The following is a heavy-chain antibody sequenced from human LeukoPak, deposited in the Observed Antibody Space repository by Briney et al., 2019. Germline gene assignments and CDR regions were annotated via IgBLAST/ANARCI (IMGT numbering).Heavy chain of an antibody. Sequence: GGSLRLSCAASGFTFSTYAMNWVRQAPGKGLEWVAVISYDGRQNYYADSVKGRFTISRDNSKNTLYLQMNSLRDEDTAVYYCAKDRDDSTWYFDLWGRGTLVTVSS. CDR3: AKDRDDSTWYFDL. CDR1: GFTFSTYA. CDR2: ISYDGRQN. D-gene: IGHD3-22*01. J-gene: IGHJ2*01. V-gene: IGHV3-30*04.